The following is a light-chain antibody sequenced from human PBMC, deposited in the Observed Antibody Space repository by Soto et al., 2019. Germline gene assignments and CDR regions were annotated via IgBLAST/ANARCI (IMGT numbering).Light chain of an antibody. Sequence: EIVLTQSPATLSLSPGERATLSCRASQSVSSYLAWYQQKLGQAPGRLVYDESNRATGSPARFSGSGSGTDFTLTISSLEPEDFAVYYCQQRSNWPYTFGQGTKLEIK. CDR1: QSVSSY. V-gene: IGKV3-11*01. J-gene: IGKJ2*01. CDR2: DES. CDR3: QQRSNWPYT.